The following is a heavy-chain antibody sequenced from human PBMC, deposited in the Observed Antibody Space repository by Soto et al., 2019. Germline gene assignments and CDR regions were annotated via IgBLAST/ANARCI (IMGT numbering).Heavy chain of an antibody. CDR3: ARDRDYYGSGSYYNPEAQPSYYYGMDV. J-gene: IGHJ6*02. D-gene: IGHD3-10*01. CDR1: GGSISSYY. CDR2: IYYSGST. V-gene: IGHV4-59*01. Sequence: SETLSLTCTVSGGSISSYYWSRIRQPPGKGLEWIGYIYYSGSTNYNPSLKSRVTISVDTSKNQFSLKLSSVTAADTAVYYCARDRDYYGSGSYYNPEAQPSYYYGMDVWGQGTTVTVSS.